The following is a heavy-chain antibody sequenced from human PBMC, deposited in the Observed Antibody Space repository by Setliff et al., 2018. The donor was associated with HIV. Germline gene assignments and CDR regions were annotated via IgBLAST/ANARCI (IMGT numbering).Heavy chain of an antibody. Sequence: SGPTLVNPTQTLTLTCTLSGFSLSTGGMRVSWIRQPPGKALEWLAVIYWDDDKRYSPSLKNRLTITRDTSKNQVFLTVTNMDPVDTATYYCAYIFKFDNSVWGQGTLVTV. J-gene: IGHJ4*02. CDR3: AYIFKFDNSV. CDR2: IYWDDDK. D-gene: IGHD3-22*01. CDR1: GFSLSTGGMR. V-gene: IGHV2-5*08.